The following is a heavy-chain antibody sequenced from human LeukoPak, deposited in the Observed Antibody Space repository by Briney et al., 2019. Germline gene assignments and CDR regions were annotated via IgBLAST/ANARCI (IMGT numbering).Heavy chain of an antibody. CDR3: AREYVGRGSYPMHWYFDL. CDR1: GGTFSSYA. D-gene: IGHD1-26*01. V-gene: IGHV1-69*05. J-gene: IGHJ2*01. CDR2: IIPIFGTA. Sequence: GASVKVSCKASGGTFSSYAISWVRQAPGQGLEWMGGIIPIFGTANYAQKFRGRVTITTDESTSTAYMELSSLRSEDTAVYYCAREYVGRGSYPMHWYFDLWGRGTLVTVSS.